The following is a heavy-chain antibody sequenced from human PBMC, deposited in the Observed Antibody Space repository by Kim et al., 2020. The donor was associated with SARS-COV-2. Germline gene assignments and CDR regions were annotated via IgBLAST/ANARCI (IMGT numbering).Heavy chain of an antibody. D-gene: IGHD3-22*01. Sequence: ADSVKGRFTISRDNSKNTLYLQMNSLRAEDTAVYYCAKETYDSSGYYYGYWGQGTLVTVSS. CDR3: AKETYDSSGYYYGY. V-gene: IGHV3-23*01. J-gene: IGHJ4*02.